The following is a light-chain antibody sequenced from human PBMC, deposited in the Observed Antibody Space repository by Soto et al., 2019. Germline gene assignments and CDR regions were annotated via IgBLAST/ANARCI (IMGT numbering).Light chain of an antibody. V-gene: IGKV3-15*01. CDR3: QQYNNWLWT. Sequence: EIVMTQSPATLSVSPGARATLSCRASQNISSNLAWYQQKPGQAPRVLIDGASTRATGIPARFSGSGSGTEFNLTISSLQSEDFAVYYCQQYNNWLWTFGQGTKVEL. CDR1: QNISSN. J-gene: IGKJ1*01. CDR2: GAS.